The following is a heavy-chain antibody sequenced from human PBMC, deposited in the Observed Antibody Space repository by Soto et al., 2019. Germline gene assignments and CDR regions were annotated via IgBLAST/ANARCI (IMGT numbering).Heavy chain of an antibody. Sequence: SETLSLTSTVSGDSISSADYYWSWIRQTPGKGLEWIGHIFYSGTTYYNPSLKSRLTISVDTSKNHFSLRLTSVTAADSAVYYCARDLWVEPELYYYGMDVWGQGTTVTVSS. CDR3: ARDLWVEPELYYYGMDV. V-gene: IGHV4-30-4*01. CDR2: IFYSGTT. D-gene: IGHD1-1*01. CDR1: GDSISSADYY. J-gene: IGHJ6*02.